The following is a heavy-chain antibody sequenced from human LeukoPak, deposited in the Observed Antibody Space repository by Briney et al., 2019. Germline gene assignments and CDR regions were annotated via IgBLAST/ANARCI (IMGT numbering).Heavy chain of an antibody. J-gene: IGHJ4*02. Sequence: ASVKVSCKASGYTFAGYYMHWVRQAPGHGVEWMGWINPDIGVTKYAQKFQDRVTMTRDTSIGTAYMELSRLRSDDTAVYYCARQDYGDFLPPAGYWGQGTLVTVSS. CDR1: GYTFAGYY. D-gene: IGHD4-17*01. CDR3: ARQDYGDFLPPAGY. V-gene: IGHV1-2*02. CDR2: INPDIGVT.